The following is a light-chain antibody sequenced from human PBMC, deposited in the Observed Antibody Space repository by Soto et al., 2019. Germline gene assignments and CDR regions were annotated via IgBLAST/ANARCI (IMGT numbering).Light chain of an antibody. Sequence: IVLTQSPGTLSLSPGERATLSGRSSQSVTSKYLAWFQQKPGQAPRLLIYGASNRATGIPDRFSGSGSGTDFTLTISSLQPEDFATYYCQQSYNIPRTFGQGTRLEIK. CDR3: QQSYNIPRT. CDR2: GAS. CDR1: QSVTSKY. V-gene: IGKV3-20*01. J-gene: IGKJ5*01.